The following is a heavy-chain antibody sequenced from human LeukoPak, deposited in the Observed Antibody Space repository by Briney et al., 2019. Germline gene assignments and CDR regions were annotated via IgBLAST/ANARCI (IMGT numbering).Heavy chain of an antibody. CDR1: GFTVSSNY. Sequence: GGSLRLSCAASGFTVSSNYMNWVRQAPGKGLEWVSSISSSSSYIYYADSVKGRFTISRDNAKNSLYLQMNSLRAEDTAVYYCARDSGYDSSGYYLYWGQGTLVTVSS. CDR3: ARDSGYDSSGYYLY. D-gene: IGHD3-22*01. V-gene: IGHV3-21*01. CDR2: ISSSSSYI. J-gene: IGHJ4*02.